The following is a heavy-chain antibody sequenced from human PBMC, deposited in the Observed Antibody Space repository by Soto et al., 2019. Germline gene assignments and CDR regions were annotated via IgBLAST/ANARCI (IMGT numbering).Heavy chain of an antibody. J-gene: IGHJ5*02. CDR3: ASGAGYNWFDP. V-gene: IGHV1-69*02. D-gene: IGHD6-19*01. CDR2: IIPILGIA. Sequence: QVKLVQSGAEVKKPGSSVKVSCKASGGTFGSYTISWVRQAPGQGLEWMGRIIPILGIANYAQKLQGRVTITADKSTSTAYMEMSSLRSEDTAVYYCASGAGYNWFDPWGQGTLVTVSS. CDR1: GGTFGSYT.